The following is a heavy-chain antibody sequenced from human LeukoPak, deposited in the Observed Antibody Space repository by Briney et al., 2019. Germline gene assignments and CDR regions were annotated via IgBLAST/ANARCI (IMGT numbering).Heavy chain of an antibody. Sequence: SETLSLTCAVSGGSISSSNWWSWVRQPPGKGLEWIGEINHSGSTNYNPSLKSRVTISVDTSKNQFSLKLSSVTAADTAVYYCARSGGVTAYYFDYWGQGTLVTVSS. J-gene: IGHJ4*02. CDR1: GGSISSSNW. CDR2: INHSGST. CDR3: ARSGGVTAYYFDY. D-gene: IGHD3-3*01. V-gene: IGHV4-4*02.